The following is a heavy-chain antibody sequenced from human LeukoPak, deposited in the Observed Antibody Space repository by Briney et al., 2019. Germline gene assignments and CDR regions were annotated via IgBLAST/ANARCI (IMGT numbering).Heavy chain of an antibody. CDR3: TKGFTSGWIFDAFDM. CDR2: ISWNSGSF. CDR1: GFNFDDHA. V-gene: IGHV3-9*03. J-gene: IGHJ3*02. Sequence: GGSLRLSCAASGFNFDDHAMHWVRQAPGQGLEWVSGISWNSGSFGYADSVKGRFTISRDNAKNSLYLQMNSLRTEDMAFYYCTKGFTSGWIFDAFDMWGQGTMVTVSS. D-gene: IGHD6-19*01.